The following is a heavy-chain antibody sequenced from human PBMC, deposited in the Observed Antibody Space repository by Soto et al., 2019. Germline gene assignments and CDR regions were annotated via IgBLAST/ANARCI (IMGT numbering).Heavy chain of an antibody. J-gene: IGHJ4*02. CDR1: GFTFSDHA. V-gene: IGHV3-23*01. Sequence: EVQLLESGGGLVQPGGSLRLSCTASGFTFSDHAMTWVRQAPGKRLEWLSGISGGGSGAYYADSVKGRFTVSRANSNNTLFLQMDSLRVEDTAVYYCAIDLWWYTHWGQGTLVTVSS. CDR2: ISGGGSGA. D-gene: IGHD2-15*01. CDR3: AIDLWWYTH.